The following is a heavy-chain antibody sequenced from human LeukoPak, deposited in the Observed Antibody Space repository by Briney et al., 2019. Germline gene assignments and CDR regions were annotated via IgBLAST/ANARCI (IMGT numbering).Heavy chain of an antibody. Sequence: GESLKISCKGSGYSFTSYWIGWVRQMPGKGLEWMGIIYPGDSDTRYSPSFQGQVTTSADKSISTAYLQWSSLKASDTAIYHCARQFGIADIDYWGQGTLVTVSS. D-gene: IGHD6-13*01. CDR1: GYSFTSYW. CDR2: IYPGDSDT. V-gene: IGHV5-51*01. J-gene: IGHJ4*02. CDR3: ARQFGIADIDY.